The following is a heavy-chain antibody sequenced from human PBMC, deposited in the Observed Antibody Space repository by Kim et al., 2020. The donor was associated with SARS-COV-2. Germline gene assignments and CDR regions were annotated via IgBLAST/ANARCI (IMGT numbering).Heavy chain of an antibody. Sequence: GVLRLSCTASGFIFGDYSMRWVSQARWKGLEWVCLISIKETTAQIDYAASVRGRFTISRDDSKGIAYLQMNNLRSEDTAVYYCTRDSYGGPPSDGFDVWGQGTTVTVSS. D-gene: IGHD5-12*01. CDR3: TRDSYGGPPSDGFDV. CDR1: GFIFGDYS. CDR2: ISIKETTAQI. V-gene: IGHV3-49*04. J-gene: IGHJ3*01.